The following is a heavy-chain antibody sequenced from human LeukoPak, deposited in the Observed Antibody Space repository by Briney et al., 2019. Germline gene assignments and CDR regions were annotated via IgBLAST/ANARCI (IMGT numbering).Heavy chain of an antibody. V-gene: IGHV3-74*01. Sequence: PSETLSLTCAVYGGSFSGYYWGWVRQAPGKGLVWVSRINSDGSSTSYADSVKGRFTISRDNAKNTLYLQMNSLRAEDTAVYYCARGQPVADDYWGQGTLVTVSS. J-gene: IGHJ4*02. CDR2: INSDGSST. D-gene: IGHD6-19*01. CDR3: ARGQPVADDY. CDR1: GGSFSGYY.